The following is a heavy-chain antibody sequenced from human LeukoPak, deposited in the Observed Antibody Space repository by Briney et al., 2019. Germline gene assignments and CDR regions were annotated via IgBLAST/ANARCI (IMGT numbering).Heavy chain of an antibody. D-gene: IGHD3-9*01. Sequence: AGGSLRLSCAASGFTFSNYWMHWVRQAPGKGLVWVSRINSDGSSTRYADSVKGRFTISRDNAKNTLYLQMNSLRAEDTAVYYCGRELDWLPTLDYWGQGTLVTAFS. CDR3: GRELDWLPTLDY. CDR2: INSDGSST. CDR1: GFTFSNYW. V-gene: IGHV3-74*01. J-gene: IGHJ4*02.